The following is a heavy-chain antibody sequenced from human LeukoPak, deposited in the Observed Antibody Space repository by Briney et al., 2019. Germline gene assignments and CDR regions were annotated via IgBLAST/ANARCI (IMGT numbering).Heavy chain of an antibody. Sequence: PSGTLSLTCTVSGGSISTSSYYWGWIRQPPGKGLEWIGNIHNSESTYYNSSLKSRVTMSIDTSKNQFSLKLSSVTAADTAVYYCARQVTFGYAFAYYFDYWGQGSLVTVSS. CDR2: IHNSEST. CDR3: ARQVTFGYAFAYYFDY. V-gene: IGHV4-39*01. J-gene: IGHJ4*02. CDR1: GGSISTSSYY. D-gene: IGHD5-18*01.